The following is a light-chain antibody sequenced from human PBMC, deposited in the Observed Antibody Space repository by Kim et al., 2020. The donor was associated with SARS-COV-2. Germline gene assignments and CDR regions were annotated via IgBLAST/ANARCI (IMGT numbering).Light chain of an antibody. CDR2: DVS. CDR1: SSDVGVYNY. CDR3: ISYTSSNTPHWV. Sequence: QSALTQPASVSGSPGQSITISCTGTSSDVGVYNYVSWYQHHPGKAPKLMIYDVSKRPSGVSNRFSGSKSGNTASLTISGLQAEDEADYYCISYTSSNTPHWVFGGGTQLTVL. J-gene: IGLJ3*02. V-gene: IGLV2-14*03.